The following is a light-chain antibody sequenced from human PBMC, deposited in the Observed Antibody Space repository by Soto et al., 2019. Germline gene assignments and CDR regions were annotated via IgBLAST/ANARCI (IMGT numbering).Light chain of an antibody. CDR1: SSDLGGYNY. Sequence: QSALTQPRSVSGSPGQSVTISCSGTSSDLGGYNYVSWYQHHPGKAPKLMIYDVTLRPSGVPDRFSGSMSGNTASLTISGLQAEDEADYYCCSYAGSFTWVFGGGTQLTVL. V-gene: IGLV2-11*01. J-gene: IGLJ3*02. CDR2: DVT. CDR3: CSYAGSFTWV.